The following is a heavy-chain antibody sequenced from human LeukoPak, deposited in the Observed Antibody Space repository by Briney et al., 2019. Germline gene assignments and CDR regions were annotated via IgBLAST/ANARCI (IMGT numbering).Heavy chain of an antibody. V-gene: IGHV3-43D*03. CDR2: ISWDGGST. CDR1: GFTFEDYA. CDR3: AKDIKYCSSTGCYTGDAFDI. Sequence: GGSLRLSCAASGFTFEDYAMHGVRRAPGKGLEGVSLISWDGGSTYYADSVKGRFTISRDNSKNSLYLQTNSLRAEDPALYYCAKDIKYCSSTGCYTGDAFDIWGQGTMVTVSS. J-gene: IGHJ3*02. D-gene: IGHD2-2*02.